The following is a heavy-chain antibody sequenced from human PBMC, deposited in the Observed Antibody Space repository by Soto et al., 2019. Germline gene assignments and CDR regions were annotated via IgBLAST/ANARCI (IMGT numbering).Heavy chain of an antibody. CDR3: ARGGYTYGYGLDY. J-gene: IGHJ4*02. CDR2: INPNSGDT. Sequence: QVQLVQSGAEVKKLGASVKVSCKASGYTFTAYYIHWVRQAPGQGLEWVGWINPNSGDTNYAQRFDGWVTMTGDTSVSTAYMDLTRLRSDDTAVYYCARGGYTYGYGLDYWGQGTLVTVSS. D-gene: IGHD5-18*01. CDR1: GYTFTAYY. V-gene: IGHV1-2*04.